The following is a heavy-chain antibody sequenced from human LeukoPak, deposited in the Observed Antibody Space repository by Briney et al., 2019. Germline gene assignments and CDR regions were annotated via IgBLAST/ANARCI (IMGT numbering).Heavy chain of an antibody. J-gene: IGHJ3*02. Sequence: SQTLSLTCAISGDSVSSNSAGWNWIRQSPSRGLEWLGRTNYRSKWYNEYAVSVKSRITINPDTSKNQFSLQLNSVTPEDTAVYYCAGTNSGNLEIWGQGTMVTVSS. CDR1: GDSVSSNSAG. CDR3: AGTNSGNLEI. CDR2: TNYRSKWYN. V-gene: IGHV6-1*01. D-gene: IGHD1-26*01.